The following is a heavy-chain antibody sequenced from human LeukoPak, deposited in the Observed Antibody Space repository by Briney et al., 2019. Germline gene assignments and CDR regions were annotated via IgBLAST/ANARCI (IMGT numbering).Heavy chain of an antibody. D-gene: IGHD6-6*01. CDR3: ARGRYSSSYYFDY. V-gene: IGHV4-39*01. CDR1: GASLTSTASY. Sequence: SETLSLTCSVAGASLTSTASYWGWIRQAPGKGLEWIGSLYYSGKTSYNTSLKSRVSISVDTSKNQFSLELTSVTAADTAVYYCARGRYSSSYYFDYWGQGTLVSVSS. CDR2: LYYSGKT. J-gene: IGHJ4*02.